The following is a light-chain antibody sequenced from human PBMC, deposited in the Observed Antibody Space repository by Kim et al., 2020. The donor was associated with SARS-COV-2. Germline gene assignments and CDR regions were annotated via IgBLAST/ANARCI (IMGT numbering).Light chain of an antibody. Sequence: DLPLPPSPSPLSASVGSLVTITCRASPSISSWLAWYQQTPGKAPKLLIYTASSLESGVPSRFSGSGSGTEFTLTISSLQPDDFATYYCQQYNSYSWKCGQGTKVDIK. J-gene: IGKJ1*01. V-gene: IGKV1-5*03. CDR1: PSISSW. CDR3: QQYNSYSWK. CDR2: TAS.